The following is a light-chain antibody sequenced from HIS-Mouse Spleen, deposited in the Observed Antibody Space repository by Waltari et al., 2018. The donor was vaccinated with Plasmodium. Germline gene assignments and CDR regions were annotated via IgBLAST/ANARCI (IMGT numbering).Light chain of an antibody. CDR1: ALPKKY. J-gene: IGLJ2*01. Sequence: SYELTQPPSVSVSPGQTARITCSGDALPKKYAYGYQQKSGQAPVLVIYQDSKRPSGIPERFAGSNSGNTATLTISGTQAMDEADYYCQAWDSSTVVFGGGTKLTVL. V-gene: IGLV3-1*01. CDR3: QAWDSSTVV. CDR2: QDS.